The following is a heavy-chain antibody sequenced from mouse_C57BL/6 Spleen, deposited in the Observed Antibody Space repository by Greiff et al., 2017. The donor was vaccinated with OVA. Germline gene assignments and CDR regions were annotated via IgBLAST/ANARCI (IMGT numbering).Heavy chain of an antibody. CDR3: ARELGTWYFDV. Sequence: DVMLVESGGGLVKPGGSLKLSCAASGFTFSDYGMHWVRQAPEKGLEWVAYISSGSSTIYYADTVKGRFTISRDNAKNTLFLQMTSLMSEDTAMDYCARELGTWYFDVWGTGTTVTVSS. V-gene: IGHV5-17*01. D-gene: IGHD4-1*01. CDR2: ISSGSSTI. CDR1: GFTFSDYG. J-gene: IGHJ1*03.